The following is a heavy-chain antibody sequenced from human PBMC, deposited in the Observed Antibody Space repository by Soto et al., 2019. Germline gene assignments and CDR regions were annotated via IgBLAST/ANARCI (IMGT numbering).Heavy chain of an antibody. Sequence: SETLSLTCTVSGGSISSYYWSWIRQPPGKGLEWIGYIYYSGSTNYNPSLKSRVTISVDTSKNQFSLKLSSVTAADTAVYYCARDQARITIFGVVPYGMGVWGQGTTVTVSS. CDR2: IYYSGST. V-gene: IGHV4-59*01. D-gene: IGHD3-3*01. CDR1: GGSISSYY. CDR3: ARDQARITIFGVVPYGMGV. J-gene: IGHJ6*02.